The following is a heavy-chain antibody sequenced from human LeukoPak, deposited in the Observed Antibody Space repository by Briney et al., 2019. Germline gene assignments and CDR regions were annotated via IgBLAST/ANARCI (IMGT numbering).Heavy chain of an antibody. CDR2: MNPNSGNT. D-gene: IGHD2-2*03. CDR3: ARGLKGWIYYYYYGMDV. CDR1: GYTFTSYD. Sequence: ASVKVSCKASGYTFTSYDINWVRQATGQGLEWMGWMNPNSGNTGYAQKFQGRVTMTRYTSISTAYMELSSLRSEDTAAYYCARGLKGWIYYYYYGMDVWGQGTTVTVSS. J-gene: IGHJ6*02. V-gene: IGHV1-8*01.